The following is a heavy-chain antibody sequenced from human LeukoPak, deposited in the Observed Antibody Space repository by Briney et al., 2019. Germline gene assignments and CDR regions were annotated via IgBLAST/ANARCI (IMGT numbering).Heavy chain of an antibody. Sequence: SETLPLTCTVSGGSISSYYWSWIRQPPGKGLEWIGYIYYSGSTNYNPSLKSRVTISVDTSKNQFSLKLSSVTAADTAVYYCARDGGGYDSGGYYYYGMDVWGQGTRSPSP. CDR1: GGSISSYY. CDR3: ARDGGGYDSGGYYYYGMDV. J-gene: IGHJ6*02. D-gene: IGHD5-12*01. V-gene: IGHV4-59*01. CDR2: IYYSGST.